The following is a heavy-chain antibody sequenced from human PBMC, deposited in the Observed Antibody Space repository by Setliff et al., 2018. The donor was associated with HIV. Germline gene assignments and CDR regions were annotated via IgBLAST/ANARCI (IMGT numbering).Heavy chain of an antibody. J-gene: IGHJ4*02. CDR2: ISSSGGTI. CDR3: AGDSSSWYEFYFDC. D-gene: IGHD6-13*01. CDR1: GFTFSRYE. V-gene: IGHV3-48*03. Sequence: GGSLRLSCAASGFTFSRYEMNWVRQAPGKGLEWVSYISSSGGTIYYADSVKGRFTISRDNAKNPLYLQMNSLRAEDTAVYYCAGDSSSWYEFYFDCWGQGTLVTVSS.